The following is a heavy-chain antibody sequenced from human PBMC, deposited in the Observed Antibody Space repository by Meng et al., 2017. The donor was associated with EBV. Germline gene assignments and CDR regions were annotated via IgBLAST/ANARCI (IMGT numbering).Heavy chain of an antibody. V-gene: IGHV2-5*01. J-gene: IGHJ4*02. CDR1: GFSRSLLGVG. Sequence: ITLKGPGPMLAEPTHALQLTCPFSGFSRSLLGVGLGALREPPGKALEWLALMYWHDHPRYNPSLNSMLTITKDTSKHQVVLTMTNRDPVDAVTYYCAHIIAARPFDYWGQGTLVTVSS. CDR3: AHIIAARPFDY. CDR2: MYWHDHP. D-gene: IGHD6-6*01.